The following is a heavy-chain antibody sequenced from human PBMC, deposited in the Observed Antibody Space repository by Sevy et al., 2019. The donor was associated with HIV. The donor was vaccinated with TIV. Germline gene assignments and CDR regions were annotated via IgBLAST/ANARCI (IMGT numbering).Heavy chain of an antibody. V-gene: IGHV3-73*01. CDR3: TRGGARDSSSWYDYFDY. Sequence: GGSLRLSCAASGFTFNGSAMQWVRQASGKGLEWVGRIRSKGNSYATAYAASVKGRFTISRDDSKNTVYLQMNSLKTEDTAVYYCTRGGARDSSSWYDYFDYWGQGTLVTVSS. D-gene: IGHD6-13*01. J-gene: IGHJ4*02. CDR2: IRSKGNSYAT. CDR1: GFTFNGSA.